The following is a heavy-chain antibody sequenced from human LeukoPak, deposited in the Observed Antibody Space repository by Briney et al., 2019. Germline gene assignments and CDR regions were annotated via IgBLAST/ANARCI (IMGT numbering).Heavy chain of an antibody. V-gene: IGHV3-43*02. CDR1: GFTLSSNY. D-gene: IGHD5-12*01. J-gene: IGHJ4*02. CDR2: ISGDGGNT. CDR3: AKDIDPLTPRYSSSDFGGD. Sequence: RGSLRLSWAASGFTLSSNYMSWVRQAPGSGREWVSLISGDGGNTYYEGSVKGRFTISRDQSNNSLDMKLTSLRPEDPALYYCAKDIDPLTPRYSSSDFGGDWGQGPLVPVSS.